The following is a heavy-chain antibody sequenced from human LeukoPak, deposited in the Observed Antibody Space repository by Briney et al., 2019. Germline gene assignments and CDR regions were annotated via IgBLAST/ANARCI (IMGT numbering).Heavy chain of an antibody. D-gene: IGHD4-23*01. V-gene: IGHV1-18*01. CDR2: ISVYNGNT. Sequence: GASVKVSCKASGYTFSIYGFSWVRQAPGQGLEWMGWISVYNGNTNYAQKFQGRVTMTTDTSTSTAHMELRSLRSGDTAVYYCARQGYSGHSQGAADYWGQGTLVTVSS. CDR3: ARQGYSGHSQGAADY. J-gene: IGHJ4*02. CDR1: GYTFSIYG.